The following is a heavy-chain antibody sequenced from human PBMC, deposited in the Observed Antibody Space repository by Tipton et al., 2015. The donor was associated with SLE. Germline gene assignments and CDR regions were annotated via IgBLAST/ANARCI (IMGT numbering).Heavy chain of an antibody. CDR2: INHSGST. V-gene: IGHV4-34*01. D-gene: IGHD6-19*01. J-gene: IGHJ4*02. CDR3: ARAPDGAVAGMSEY. CDR1: GFTFSDYY. Sequence: LRLSCAASGFTFSDYYMSWIRQPPGKGLEWIGEINHSGSTNNNPSLKSRVTISVDTSKNQFSLKLSSVTAADTAVYYCARAPDGAVAGMSEYWGQGTLVTVSS.